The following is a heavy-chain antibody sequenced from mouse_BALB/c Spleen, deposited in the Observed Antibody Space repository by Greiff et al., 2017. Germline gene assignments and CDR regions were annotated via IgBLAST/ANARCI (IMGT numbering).Heavy chain of an antibody. Sequence: VKLQESGAELARPGASVKMSCKASGYTFTSYTMHWVKQRPGQGLEWIGYINPSSGYTNYNQKFKDKATLTADKSSSTAYMQLSSLTSEDSAVYYCARGDYGGFAYWGQGTLVTVSA. J-gene: IGHJ3*01. CDR3: ARGDYGGFAY. D-gene: IGHD2-4*01. V-gene: IGHV1-4*01. CDR1: GYTFTSYT. CDR2: INPSSGYT.